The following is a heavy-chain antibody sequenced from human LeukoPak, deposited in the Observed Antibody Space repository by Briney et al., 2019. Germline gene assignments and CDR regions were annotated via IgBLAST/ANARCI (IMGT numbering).Heavy chain of an antibody. Sequence: GGSLRLSCAASGFTFSSYSMTWVRQAPGKGLEWVSYISSSGSTIYYADSVKGRFTISRDNAKDSLYLQMNSLRAEDTAVYYCARDPGSGDFDYWGQGTLVTVSS. CDR1: GFTFSSYS. CDR2: ISSSGSTI. D-gene: IGHD3-10*01. J-gene: IGHJ4*02. CDR3: ARDPGSGDFDY. V-gene: IGHV3-48*04.